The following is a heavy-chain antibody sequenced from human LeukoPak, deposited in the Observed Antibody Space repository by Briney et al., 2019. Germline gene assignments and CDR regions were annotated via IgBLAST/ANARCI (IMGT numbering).Heavy chain of an antibody. J-gene: IGHJ4*02. CDR1: GFTFSNYG. V-gene: IGHV3-21*01. Sequence: PGGSLRLSCVASGFTFSNYGFDWVRQAPGKGLEWVSCMTTIEGRIYYADSVRGRFTISRDTADNSLFLQMNSLTAEDAAVYYCARDPSSYRLHYFYVWGQVALVTVSS. D-gene: IGHD3-16*02. CDR3: ARDPSSYRLHYFYV. CDR2: MTTIEGRI.